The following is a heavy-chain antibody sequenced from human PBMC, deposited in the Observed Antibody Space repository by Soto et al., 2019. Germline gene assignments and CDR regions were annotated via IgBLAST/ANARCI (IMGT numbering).Heavy chain of an antibody. CDR3: ARLQASDPPLEWLFDGMDV. J-gene: IGHJ6*02. D-gene: IGHD3-3*01. CDR1: GYTFTSYG. V-gene: IGHV1-18*01. Sequence: QVQLVQSGAEVKKPGASVKVSCKASGYTFTSYGISWVRQAPGQGLEWMGWISAYNGNTNYAQKLQGRVTMTTDTATSTAYMELRSLRSDDTAVYYCARLQASDPPLEWLFDGMDVWGQGTTVTVSS. CDR2: ISAYNGNT.